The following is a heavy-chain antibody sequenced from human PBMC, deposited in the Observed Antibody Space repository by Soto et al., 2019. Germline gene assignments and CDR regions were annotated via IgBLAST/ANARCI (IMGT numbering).Heavy chain of an antibody. CDR1: GFTFSSSW. D-gene: IGHD6-13*01. CDR2: IKQDGSEK. J-gene: IGHJ4*02. CDR3: ARHSTTWFDY. Sequence: EVQLVESGGALVQPGGSLRLSCAASGFTFSSSWMTWVRQAPGKGLEWVANIKQDGSEKYYVDSVRGRFTISRDNAKISLYLQMNSLRADDTAVYYCARHSTTWFDYWGQGVLVTVSS. V-gene: IGHV3-7*05.